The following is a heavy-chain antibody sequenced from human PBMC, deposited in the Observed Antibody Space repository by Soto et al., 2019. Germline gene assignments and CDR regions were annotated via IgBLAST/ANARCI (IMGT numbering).Heavy chain of an antibody. CDR2: IWYDGSNK. Sequence: QVQLVESGGGVVQPGKSLRLSCAASGFTFSTYGMHWVRQAPGKGLEWVAVIWYDGSNKYHGDSLKGRFTISRDNSKNTMYLQINNLRAEDAAVYYCGRDDALWDTAVVDPWGEGTVVTVSS. CDR1: GFTFSTYG. D-gene: IGHD5-18*01. V-gene: IGHV3-33*01. CDR3: GRDDALWDTAVVDP. J-gene: IGHJ5*02.